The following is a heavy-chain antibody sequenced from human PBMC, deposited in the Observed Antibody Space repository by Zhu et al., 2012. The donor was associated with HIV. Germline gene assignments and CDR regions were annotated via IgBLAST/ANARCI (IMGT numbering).Heavy chain of an antibody. CDR1: GFTFDDYG. CDR2: INWNGGST. Sequence: EVQLVESGGGVVRPGGSLRLSCAASGFTFDDYGMSWVRQAPGKGLEWVSGINWNGGSTGYADSVKGRFTISRDNAKNSLYLQMNSLRAEDTALYYCARSVRYYGSGRLAFNWFDPWGQGTLVTVSS. V-gene: IGHV3-20*04. CDR3: ARSVRYYGSGRLAFNWFDP. D-gene: IGHD3-10*01. J-gene: IGHJ5*02.